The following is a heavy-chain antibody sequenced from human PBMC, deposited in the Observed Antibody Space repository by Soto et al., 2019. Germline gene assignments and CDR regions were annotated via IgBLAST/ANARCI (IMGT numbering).Heavy chain of an antibody. Sequence: SLKVSCKASGGTFSSYAISWVRQAPGQGLEWMGGIIPIFGTANYAQKFQGRVTITADESTSTAYMELSSLRSEDTAVYYCARGIAVNRRSYYYYLDAWGRWTTVTVPS. D-gene: IGHD6-19*01. CDR1: GGTFSSYA. J-gene: IGHJ6*03. V-gene: IGHV1-69*13. CDR3: ARGIAVNRRSYYYYLDA. CDR2: IIPIFGTA.